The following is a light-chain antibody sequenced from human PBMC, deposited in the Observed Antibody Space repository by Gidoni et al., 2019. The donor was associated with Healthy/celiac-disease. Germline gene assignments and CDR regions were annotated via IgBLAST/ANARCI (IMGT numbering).Light chain of an antibody. J-gene: IGKJ1*01. CDR2: AAS. V-gene: IGKV1-27*01. CDR3: QKYNSAWT. Sequence: DIQMTQSPSSLSASVGDRVTITCRASQRISNYLAWYQQKPGKVPKLLIYAASTLQSRVPSRFSGSGSGTDFTLTISSLQPEVVATYYCQKYNSAWTFGQGTKVEIK. CDR1: QRISNY.